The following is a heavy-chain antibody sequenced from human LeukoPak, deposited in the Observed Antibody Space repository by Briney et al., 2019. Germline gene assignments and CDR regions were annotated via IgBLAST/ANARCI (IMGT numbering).Heavy chain of an antibody. CDR1: GFTFSSYA. CDR2: ISYDGSNK. J-gene: IGHJ4*02. Sequence: GGSLRLSCAASGFTFSSYAVHWVRQAPGKGLEWVAVISYDGSNKYYADSVKGRFTISRDNSKNTLYLQMNSLRAEDTAVYYCARARVSYDFWSGYYDYWGQGTLVTVSS. V-gene: IGHV3-30-3*01. D-gene: IGHD3-3*01. CDR3: ARARVSYDFWSGYYDY.